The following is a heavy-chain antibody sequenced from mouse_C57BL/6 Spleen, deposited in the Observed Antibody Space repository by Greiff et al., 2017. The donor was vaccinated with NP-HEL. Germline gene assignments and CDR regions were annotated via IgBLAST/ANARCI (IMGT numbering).Heavy chain of an antibody. Sequence: QVQLKQSGPELVKPGASVKISCKASGYAFSSSWMNWVKQRPGKGLEWIGRIYPGDGDTNYNGKFKGKATLTADKSSSTAYMQLSSLTSEDSAVYFCARSGELRPYWYFDDWGTGTTVTVSS. CDR3: ARSGELRPYWYFDD. J-gene: IGHJ1*03. V-gene: IGHV1-82*01. D-gene: IGHD1-2*01. CDR2: IYPGDGDT. CDR1: GYAFSSSW.